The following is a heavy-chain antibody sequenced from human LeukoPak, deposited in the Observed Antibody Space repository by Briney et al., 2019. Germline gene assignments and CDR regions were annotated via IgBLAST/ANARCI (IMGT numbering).Heavy chain of an antibody. CDR3: AKEVPAAVGFIWIDY. Sequence: PGGSLRLSCAASGFTFSSYAMSWVRQAPGKGLEWVSAISSSGGSTYYADSVKGRFTISRDNSKNTLYLQMNSLRAEDTAVYLCAKEVPAAVGFIWIDYWGQGTQVTVAS. CDR1: GFTFSSYA. D-gene: IGHD2-2*01. CDR2: ISSSGGST. J-gene: IGHJ4*02. V-gene: IGHV3-23*01.